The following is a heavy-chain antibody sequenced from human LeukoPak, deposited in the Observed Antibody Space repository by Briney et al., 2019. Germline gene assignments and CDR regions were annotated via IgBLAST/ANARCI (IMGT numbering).Heavy chain of an antibody. V-gene: IGHV3-33*08. D-gene: IGHD1-26*01. Sequence: GGSLRLSCAASGFTFSSYAMSWVRQAPGKGLEWVAVIWYDESNKYYADSVKGRFTISRDNSKNTLYLQMNSLRAEDTAVYYCARELGGGWFDPWGQGTLVTVSS. J-gene: IGHJ5*02. CDR1: GFTFSSYA. CDR3: ARELGGGWFDP. CDR2: IWYDESNK.